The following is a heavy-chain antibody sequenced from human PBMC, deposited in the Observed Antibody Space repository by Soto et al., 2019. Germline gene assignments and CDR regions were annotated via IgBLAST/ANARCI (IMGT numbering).Heavy chain of an antibody. CDR3: ARQAPASILNTWFDP. D-gene: IGHD2-2*01. Sequence: PSETLSLTCTVSGGSISSYYWSWIRQPPGKGLEWIGYIYYSGSTNYNPSLKSRATISLDASKNQFSLKLSSVTAADTAVYYCARQAPASILNTWFDPWGQGTLVTVSS. CDR1: GGSISSYY. CDR2: IYYSGST. V-gene: IGHV4-59*01. J-gene: IGHJ5*02.